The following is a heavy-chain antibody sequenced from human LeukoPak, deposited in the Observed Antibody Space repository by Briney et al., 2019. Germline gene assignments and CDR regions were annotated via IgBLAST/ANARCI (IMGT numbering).Heavy chain of an antibody. CDR3: ARDRPLLRYYYYMDV. J-gene: IGHJ6*03. CDR2: ISAYNGNT. V-gene: IGHV1-18*01. CDR1: GYTFTSYG. Sequence: ASVKVSCKASGYTFTSYGISWVRQAPGQGLEWMGWISAYNGNTNYAQKLQGRVTMTTDTSTSTAYMELRSLRSDDTAVYYCARDRPLLRYYYYMDVWGKGTTVTVSS. D-gene: IGHD2-21*02.